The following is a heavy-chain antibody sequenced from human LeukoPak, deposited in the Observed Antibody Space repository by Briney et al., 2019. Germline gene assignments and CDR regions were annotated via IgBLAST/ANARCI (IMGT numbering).Heavy chain of an antibody. V-gene: IGHV1-8*01. CDR1: GYTFTSYD. J-gene: IGHJ5*02. CDR3: ARGRRKGCSSTNCQYNWFDP. Sequence: GASVKVSCKASGYTFTSYDINWVRQAPGQGLEWMGWMNPNSGNTGYAQKFQGRVTMTRNTSISTAYMELSSLRSEDTAVYYCARGRRKGCSSTNCQYNWFDPWGQGTLVTVSS. CDR2: MNPNSGNT. D-gene: IGHD2-2*01.